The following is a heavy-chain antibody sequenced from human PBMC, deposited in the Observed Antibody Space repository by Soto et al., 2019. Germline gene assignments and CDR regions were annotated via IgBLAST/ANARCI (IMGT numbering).Heavy chain of an antibody. V-gene: IGHV1-18*01. D-gene: IGHD1-26*01. CDR3: AILGQFAVGATIWWFDP. CDR1: GYTFTSYG. CDR2: INPYYGTA. J-gene: IGHJ5*02. Sequence: EASVKVSCKASGYTFTSYGISWVRQAPGQGLEWMGGINPYYGTANYAQKFQGRVTMTTDTSTSTAYMELSSLRSEDTAVYYCAILGQFAVGATIWWFDPWGQGTLVTVSS.